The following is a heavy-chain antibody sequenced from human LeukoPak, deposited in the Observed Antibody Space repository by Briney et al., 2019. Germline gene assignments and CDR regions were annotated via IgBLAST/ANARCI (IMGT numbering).Heavy chain of an antibody. V-gene: IGHV1-18*01. J-gene: IGHJ4*02. D-gene: IGHD6-19*01. CDR2: ISPYNGDT. CDR3: VRSSDGSGWIPFDY. CDR1: GYSFTSYG. Sequence: ASVKVSCKPSGYSFTSYGISWVRQAPGQGLEWMGWISPYNGDTNYAPKFQGRVTMTTDTPTTTAYMELRSLRSDDTAVYYCVRSSDGSGWIPFDYWGQGTLVIVSS.